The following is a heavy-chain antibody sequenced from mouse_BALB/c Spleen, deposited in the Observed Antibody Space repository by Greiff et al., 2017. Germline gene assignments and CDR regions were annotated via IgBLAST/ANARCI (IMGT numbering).Heavy chain of an antibody. J-gene: IGHJ2*01. Sequence: EVMLVESGGGLVQPGGSLKLSCAASGFTFSSYTMSWVRQTPEKRLEWVAYISNGGGSTYYPDTVKGRFTISRDNAKNTLYLQMSSLKSEDTAMYYCARQGYYDYWGQGTTLTVSS. CDR1: GFTFSSYT. CDR3: ARQGYYDY. V-gene: IGHV5-12-2*01. CDR2: ISNGGGST. D-gene: IGHD2-3*01.